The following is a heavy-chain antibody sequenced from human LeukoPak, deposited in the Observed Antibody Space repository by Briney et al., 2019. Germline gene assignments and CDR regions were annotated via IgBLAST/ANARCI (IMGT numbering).Heavy chain of an antibody. Sequence: GASVKVSCKASGYTFTSYGISWVRQAPGQGLEWMGWISAYNGNTNYAQKLQGRVTMTTDTSTSTAYMELRSLRSDDTAVYYCARWIVGNGAYYYYYYMDVWGKGTTVTVSS. D-gene: IGHD2-21*01. J-gene: IGHJ6*03. CDR3: ARWIVGNGAYYYYYYMDV. V-gene: IGHV1-18*01. CDR2: ISAYNGNT. CDR1: GYTFTSYG.